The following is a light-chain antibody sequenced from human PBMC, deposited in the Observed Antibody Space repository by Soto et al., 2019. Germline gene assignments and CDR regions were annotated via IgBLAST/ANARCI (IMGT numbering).Light chain of an antibody. Sequence: EIVMTQSPATLSVSPGDTATLSCRASQSVKSDLAWYQQKPGQSPRLLIYDSSTKTTDVPARFSGSGSGTAFTLTISSLQSEDFAVYYCQQYHNWPPWTFGQGTKVEMK. V-gene: IGKV3-15*01. CDR1: QSVKSD. J-gene: IGKJ1*01. CDR2: DSS. CDR3: QQYHNWPPWT.